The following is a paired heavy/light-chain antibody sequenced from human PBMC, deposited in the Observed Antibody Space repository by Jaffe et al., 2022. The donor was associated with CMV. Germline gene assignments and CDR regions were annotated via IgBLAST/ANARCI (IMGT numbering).Heavy chain of an antibody. CDR2: IWYDGSNR. CDR1: GFTFSSYS. J-gene: IGHJ5*01. D-gene: IGHD1-7*01. CDR3: AREFRVSGTLDS. V-gene: IGHV3-33*08. Sequence: QVQLVESGGGVVQPGRSLSLSCAVSGFTFSSYSMHWVRQAPGKGLEWVASIWYDGSNRYYGDSVNGRFTISRDDSRNTLSLLMNSLSAEDTAVYYCAREFRVSGTLDSWGPGTLVAVSS.
Light chain of an antibody. Sequence: QSALTQPASVSGSPGQSITISCTGTNNDIGSYNLVSWYQQHPGKAPKLIIYEVIKRPSGISYRFSGSKSGNTASLTISGLQAEDEADYYCCSYSGFSSWLFAGGTKLTVL. CDR2: EVI. V-gene: IGLV2-23*02. CDR3: CSYSGFSSWL. CDR1: NNDIGSYNL. J-gene: IGLJ3*02.